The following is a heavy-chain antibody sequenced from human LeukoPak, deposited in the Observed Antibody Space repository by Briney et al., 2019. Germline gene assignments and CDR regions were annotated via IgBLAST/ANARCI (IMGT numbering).Heavy chain of an antibody. CDR3: ARDCTNGVCYNRFDP. Sequence: GGSLRLSCAASGFTFSSYSMNWVRQAPGKGLEWVSSISSSSSYIYYADSVKGRFTISRDNAKNSLYLQMNSLRAEDTAVYYCARDCTNGVCYNRFDPWGQGTRVTVSS. CDR1: GFTFSSYS. CDR2: ISSSSSYI. J-gene: IGHJ5*02. D-gene: IGHD2-8*01. V-gene: IGHV3-21*01.